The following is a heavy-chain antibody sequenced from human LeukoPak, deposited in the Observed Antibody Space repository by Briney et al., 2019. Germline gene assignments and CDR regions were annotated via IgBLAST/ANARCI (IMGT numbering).Heavy chain of an antibody. CDR2: IYDSGST. V-gene: IGHV4-59*01. CDR1: GGSISSCY. J-gene: IGHJ5*02. Sequence: SETLCLTCTVSGGSISSCYCRWIRQPPRKGLEWSGYIYDSGSTNYNPSLKSRVTISVDTSNSQCCLKLSSVTAADTAVYYCARDGAWFDPGGQATLVTVSS. CDR3: ARDGAWFDP. D-gene: IGHD3-10*01.